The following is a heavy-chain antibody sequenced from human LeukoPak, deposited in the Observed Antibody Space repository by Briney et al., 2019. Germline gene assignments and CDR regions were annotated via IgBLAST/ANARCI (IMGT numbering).Heavy chain of an antibody. Sequence: SETLSLTCTVSGGSISSSGYYWGWIRQSPGKGLEWIGYIYYTGSTTYNPSLKSRVTISADTSKNQFSLKLSSVTAADTAVYYCASRKLGNDYWGQGTLVTVSS. V-gene: IGHV4-61*05. CDR3: ASRKLGNDY. CDR2: IYYTGST. D-gene: IGHD7-27*01. J-gene: IGHJ4*02. CDR1: GGSISSSGYY.